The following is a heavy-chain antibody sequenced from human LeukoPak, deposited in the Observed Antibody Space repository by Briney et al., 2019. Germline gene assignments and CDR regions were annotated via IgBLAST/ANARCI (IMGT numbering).Heavy chain of an antibody. CDR2: IRSKAYGGTT. Sequence: AGGSLRLSCTASGFTFGDYAMSWVRQAPGKGLEWVGFIRSKAYGGTTEYAASVKGRFTISRDDSKSIAYLQMNSLKTEDTAVYYCTREVGQHWGQGTLVTVSS. J-gene: IGHJ1*01. CDR1: GFTFGDYA. V-gene: IGHV3-49*04. CDR3: TREVGQH. D-gene: IGHD2-15*01.